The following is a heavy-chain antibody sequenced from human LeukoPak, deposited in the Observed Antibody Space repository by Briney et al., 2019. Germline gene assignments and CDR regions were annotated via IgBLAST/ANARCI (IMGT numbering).Heavy chain of an antibody. J-gene: IGHJ4*02. CDR3: ARSLYYGSGRLPSGY. CDR2: INPNSGGT. D-gene: IGHD3-10*01. Sequence: ASLKVSCKASGYTFTGYYMHSVPQAPGPRLEWMGWINPNSGGTNYAQKFQGRVRMTREPSISTDYMELSRLRSDDTAVYYCARSLYYGSGRLPSGYWGQGTLVTVSS. CDR1: GYTFTGYY. V-gene: IGHV1-2*02.